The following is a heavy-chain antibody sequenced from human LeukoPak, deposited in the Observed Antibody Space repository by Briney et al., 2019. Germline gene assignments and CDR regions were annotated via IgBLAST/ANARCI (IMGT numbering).Heavy chain of an antibody. CDR3: ARAGGFWSGYGMDV. Sequence: GRSLRLSCAASGFTFSSYGMHWVRQAPGKGLEWVAVISYDGSNKYYADSVKGRFTISRDNSKNTLYLQMNSLRAEDTAVYYCARAGGFWSGYGMDVWGQGTTVTVSS. CDR1: GFTFSSYG. J-gene: IGHJ6*02. D-gene: IGHD3-3*01. CDR2: ISYDGSNK. V-gene: IGHV3-30*03.